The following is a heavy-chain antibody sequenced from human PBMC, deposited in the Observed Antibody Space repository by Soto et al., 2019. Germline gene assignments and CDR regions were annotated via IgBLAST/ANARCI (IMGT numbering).Heavy chain of an antibody. J-gene: IGHJ6*02. CDR3: GRGVGNYYDSSGYDYYYYGMDV. V-gene: IGHV4-34*01. CDR2: INHSGST. Sequence: SETLSLTCAVYGGSFSGYYWSWIRQPPGKGLEWIGEINHSGSTNYNPSLKSRVTISVDTSKNQFSLKLSSVTAADTAVYYCGRGVGNYYDSSGYDYYYYGMDVWGQGTTVTVSS. CDR1: GGSFSGYY. D-gene: IGHD3-22*01.